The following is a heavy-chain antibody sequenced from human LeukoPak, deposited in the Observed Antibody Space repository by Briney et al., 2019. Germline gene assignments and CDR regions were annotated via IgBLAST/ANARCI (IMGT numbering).Heavy chain of an antibody. J-gene: IGHJ4*02. CDR1: GYTFTSYG. V-gene: IGHV1-18*01. CDR3: ARGEGEFDY. CDR2: ISAYNGNT. Sequence: ASVKVSCKASGYTFTSYGISWVRQAPGQGLECMGWISAYNGNTNYAQKLQGRVTMTRDMSTSTVYMELSSLRSEDTAVYYCARGEGEFDYWGQGTLVTVSS. D-gene: IGHD1-26*01.